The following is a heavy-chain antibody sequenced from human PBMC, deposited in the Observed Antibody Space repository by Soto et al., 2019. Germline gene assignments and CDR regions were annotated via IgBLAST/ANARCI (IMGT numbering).Heavy chain of an antibody. D-gene: IGHD3-10*01. Sequence: ASVKVSCKVSGYTLTELSMHWVRQAPGKGLEWMGGFDPEDGETIYAQKFQGRVTMTEDTSTDTAYMELSSLRSEDTAVYYCARDNEPPYYGSGDYYGMDVWGQGTTVTVSS. J-gene: IGHJ6*02. V-gene: IGHV1-24*01. CDR3: ARDNEPPYYGSGDYYGMDV. CDR1: GYTLTELS. CDR2: FDPEDGET.